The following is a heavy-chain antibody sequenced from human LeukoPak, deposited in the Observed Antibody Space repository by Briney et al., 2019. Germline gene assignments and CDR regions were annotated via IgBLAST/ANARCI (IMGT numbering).Heavy chain of an antibody. Sequence: GESLRLSCAASGFTFSSYSMNWVRQAPGKGLECVSSIISSSSHMYYADSVKGRFTISRDNAKNSLYLQMNSLRAEDTAVYYCATTRAPSNGRVLYYMDVWGKGTTVTVSS. CDR3: ATTRAPSNGRVLYYMDV. J-gene: IGHJ6*03. CDR2: IISSSSHM. V-gene: IGHV3-21*01. CDR1: GFTFSSYS. D-gene: IGHD1-1*01.